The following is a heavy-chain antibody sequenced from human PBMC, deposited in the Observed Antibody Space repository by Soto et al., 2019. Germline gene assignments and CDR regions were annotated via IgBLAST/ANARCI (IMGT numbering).Heavy chain of an antibody. CDR2: IIPLFRTP. CDR1: GGTFSSSA. D-gene: IGHD4-4*01. CDR3: ARDNDRLQLGGNYYYILDV. V-gene: IGHV1-69*12. Sequence: QVQLVQSGAEMKEPGSSVKVSCKTSGGTFSSSAISWLRQAPGKGLEWMGGIIPLFRTPNYSKKFQGRVTIAADESTSTADMELSSLRSEDTAVYYCARDNDRLQLGGNYYYILDVWGQGTTITVSS. J-gene: IGHJ6*02.